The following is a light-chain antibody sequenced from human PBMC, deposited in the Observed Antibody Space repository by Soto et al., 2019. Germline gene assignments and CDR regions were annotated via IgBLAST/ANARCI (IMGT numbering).Light chain of an antibody. Sequence: IVLTQSPGTLSLSPGERATLSCRASQSVSSNFLTWYQQKPGQPPRLLIYGASSRATGIPDRFSGSGSGTDVTLTISRLEPEYFAVYYCQQFVSSPTFGQGTKVEIK. J-gene: IGKJ1*01. CDR2: GAS. V-gene: IGKV3-20*01. CDR3: QQFVSSPT. CDR1: QSVSSNF.